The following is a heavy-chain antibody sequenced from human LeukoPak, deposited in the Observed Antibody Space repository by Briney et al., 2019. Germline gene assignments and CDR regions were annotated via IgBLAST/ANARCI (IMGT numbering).Heavy chain of an antibody. CDR2: IYYSGTT. V-gene: IGHV4-59*01. J-gene: IGHJ4*02. D-gene: IGHD6-19*01. CDR3: ARGEPAFSSGWYAYYFDY. Sequence: SETLSLTCTVSGGSISSYYWSWIRQTPGKGLEWIGYIYYSGTTNYSPSLRSRVAISLDTSKNQFSLKLSSVTAADTAVYYCARGEPAFSSGWYAYYFDYWGQGTLVTVSS. CDR1: GGSISSYY.